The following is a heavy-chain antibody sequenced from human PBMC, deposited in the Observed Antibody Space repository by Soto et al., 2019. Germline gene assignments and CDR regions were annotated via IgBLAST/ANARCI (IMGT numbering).Heavy chain of an antibody. J-gene: IGHJ6*02. V-gene: IGHV3-30*18. D-gene: IGHD6-19*01. Sequence: GGSLRLSCAASGFSFSSYGMHWVRQAPGKGLEWVAVISYDGSNKYYADSVKGRFTISRDNSKNTLYLQMNSLRAEDTAVYYCAKKFVAGTGSYYYGMDVWGQGTMVTLSS. CDR3: AKKFVAGTGSYYYGMDV. CDR1: GFSFSSYG. CDR2: ISYDGSNK.